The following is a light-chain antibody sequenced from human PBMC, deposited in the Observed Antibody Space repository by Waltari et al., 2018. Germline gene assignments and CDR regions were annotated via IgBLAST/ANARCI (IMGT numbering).Light chain of an antibody. Sequence: DIQMTQSPSSLSASVGDRVIITCRASQAISIYLNLYQQKPGKAPNLLIYAASTLQRGIPSRFSGSGSGTHFTLTLSSLQPEDFATYYCQHSYTTPLTFGGGTKVEI. CDR3: QHSYTTPLT. V-gene: IGKV1-39*01. CDR2: AAS. CDR1: QAISIY. J-gene: IGKJ4*01.